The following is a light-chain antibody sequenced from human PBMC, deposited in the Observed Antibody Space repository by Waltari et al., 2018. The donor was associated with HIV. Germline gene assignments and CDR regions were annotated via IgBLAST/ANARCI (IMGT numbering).Light chain of an antibody. V-gene: IGLV2-14*03. CDR1: SSDIGGYKF. Sequence: QSALTQPASVSGSPGQSITISCTGTSSDIGGYKFVSWYQQHPGKAPKLLIYDVSKRPSGVYDRFSGSKSGNAASLTISGLQPEDEADYHCSSFTSRRILGFGGGTKLTL. CDR2: DVS. J-gene: IGLJ2*01. CDR3: SSFTSRRILG.